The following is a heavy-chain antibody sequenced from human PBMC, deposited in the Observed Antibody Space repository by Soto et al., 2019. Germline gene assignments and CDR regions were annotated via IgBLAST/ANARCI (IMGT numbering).Heavy chain of an antibody. CDR2: ISYDGSNK. CDR3: AREDRFLEWLIDY. Sequence: GGSLRLSCAASGFTFSSYAMHWVRQAPGKGLEWVAVISYDGSNKYYADSVKGRFTISRDNSKNTLYLQMNSLRAEDTAVYYCAREDRFLEWLIDYWGQGTLVTV. V-gene: IGHV3-30-3*01. J-gene: IGHJ4*02. CDR1: GFTFSSYA. D-gene: IGHD3-3*01.